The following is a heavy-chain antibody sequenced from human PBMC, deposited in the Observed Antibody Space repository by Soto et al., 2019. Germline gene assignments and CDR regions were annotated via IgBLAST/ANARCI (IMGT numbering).Heavy chain of an antibody. CDR2: ISSSSSYI. CDR3: ARVYRGFVRMTDAFDI. V-gene: IGHV3-21*01. J-gene: IGHJ3*02. D-gene: IGHD2-15*01. CDR1: GFTFSSYS. Sequence: GGSLRLSCAASGFTFSSYSMNWVRQAPGKGLEWVSSISSSSSYIYYADSVKGRFTISRDNAKNSLYLQMNSLRAEDTAVYFCARVYRGFVRMTDAFDIWGQGTVVTVS.